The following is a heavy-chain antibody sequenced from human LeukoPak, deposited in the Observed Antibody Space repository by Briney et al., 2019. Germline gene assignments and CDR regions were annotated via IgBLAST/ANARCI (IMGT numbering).Heavy chain of an antibody. J-gene: IGHJ4*02. V-gene: IGHV1-18*01. Sequence: ASVKVSCKTSGYTFTIYGLSWVRQAPGQGLEWMGWISDYNGNTKYAQKFQGRVTMTTDTSTSTSYMELRSLRSDDTAVYYCERDGNRRTTYYYGSASDSWGQGTLVTVSS. CDR2: ISDYNGNT. CDR3: ERDGNRRTTYYYGSASDS. CDR1: GYTFTIYG. D-gene: IGHD3-10*01.